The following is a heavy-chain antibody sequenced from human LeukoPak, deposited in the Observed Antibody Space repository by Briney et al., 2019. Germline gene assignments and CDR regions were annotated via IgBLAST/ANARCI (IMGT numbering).Heavy chain of an antibody. V-gene: IGHV4-34*01. D-gene: IGHD3-22*01. CDR1: GGSFSGYY. J-gene: IGHJ5*02. Sequence: KPSETLSLTCAVYGGSFSGYYWSWIRQPPGKGLEWIGEINHSGSTNYNPSLKSRVTISVDTSKNQFSLKLSSVTAADTAVYYCARAIRMTTQVVITPHKWFDPWGQGTLVTVSS. CDR3: ARAIRMTTQVVITPHKWFDP. CDR2: INHSGST.